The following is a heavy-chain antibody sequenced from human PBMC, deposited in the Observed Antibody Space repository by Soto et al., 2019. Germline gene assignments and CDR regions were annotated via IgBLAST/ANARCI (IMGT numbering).Heavy chain of an antibody. V-gene: IGHV2-5*02. CDR1: GFSLSNTGVG. CDR2: MYRGDDK. J-gene: IGHJ4*02. D-gene: IGHD3-10*01. CDR3: AHTAAPCACGDSLDF. Sequence: QITWKESGPTLVKPTQTLTLTGTFSGFSLSNTGVGVGWIRQPPGKSLEWLALMYRGDDKRYNPSLKSRVTITQDNSKNQVVLTMPNMDPVDKATYYCAHTAAPCACGDSLDFWGQGTLVTVSS.